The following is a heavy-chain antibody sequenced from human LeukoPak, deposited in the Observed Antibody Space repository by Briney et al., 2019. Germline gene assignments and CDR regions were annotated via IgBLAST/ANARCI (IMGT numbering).Heavy chain of an antibody. CDR2: ISGSGGST. CDR3: AKDGQWLVLGAFDI. D-gene: IGHD6-19*01. Sequence: GGSLRLPCAASGFTFSSYAMSWVRQAPGKGLEWVSAISGSGGSTYYADSVKGRFTISRDNSKDTLYLQMNSLRAKDTAVYYCAKDGQWLVLGAFDIWGQGTMVTVSS. V-gene: IGHV3-23*01. J-gene: IGHJ3*02. CDR1: GFTFSSYA.